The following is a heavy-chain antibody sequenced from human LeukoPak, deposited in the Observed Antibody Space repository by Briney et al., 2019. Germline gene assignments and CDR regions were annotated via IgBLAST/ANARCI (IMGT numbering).Heavy chain of an antibody. J-gene: IGHJ6*03. Sequence: GGSLRLSCAASGFTVSSNYMSWVRQAPGKGLEWVSYISSSSSTIYYADSVKGRFTISRDNAKNSLYLQMNSLRAEDTAVYYCARVTMVRGATFPYYYYYYMDVWGEGTTVTVSS. D-gene: IGHD3-10*01. CDR2: ISSSSSTI. CDR3: ARVTMVRGATFPYYYYYYMDV. CDR1: GFTVSSNY. V-gene: IGHV3-48*01.